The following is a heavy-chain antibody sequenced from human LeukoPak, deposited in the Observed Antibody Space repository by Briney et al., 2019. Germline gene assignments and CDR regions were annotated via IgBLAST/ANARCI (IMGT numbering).Heavy chain of an antibody. V-gene: IGHV3-21*01. CDR1: GLTSSSYS. D-gene: IGHD6-13*01. Sequence: GGSLRLSCAASGLTSSSYSMNWVRQAPGKGLEWVSSISSSSSYIYYADSVKGRFTISRDNAKNSLYLQMNSLRAEDTAVYYCAREIAAAGLGDYYYGMDVWGQGTTVTVSS. CDR3: AREIAAAGLGDYYYGMDV. J-gene: IGHJ6*02. CDR2: ISSSSSYI.